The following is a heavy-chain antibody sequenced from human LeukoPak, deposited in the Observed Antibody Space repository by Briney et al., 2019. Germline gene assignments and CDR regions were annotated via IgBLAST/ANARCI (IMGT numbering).Heavy chain of an antibody. CDR3: AISLRRGYSSSWLDY. J-gene: IGHJ4*02. V-gene: IGHV4-34*01. D-gene: IGHD6-13*01. CDR1: GGSFSGYY. Sequence: SETLSLTCAVYGGSFSGYYWSWIRQPPGKGLEWIGEINHSGSTNYNPSLKSRVTISVDTSKNQFSLKLSSVTAADTAVYYCAISLRRGYSSSWLDYWGQGTLVTVSS. CDR2: INHSGST.